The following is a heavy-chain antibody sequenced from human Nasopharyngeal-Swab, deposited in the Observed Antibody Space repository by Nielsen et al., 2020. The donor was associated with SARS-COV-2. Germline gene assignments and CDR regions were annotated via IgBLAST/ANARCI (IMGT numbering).Heavy chain of an antibody. D-gene: IGHD2-21*02. J-gene: IGHJ4*02. V-gene: IGHV3-21*01. CDR2: ISSSSSYI. CDR1: GFTFTIYS. Sequence: GASLKLSCAASGFTFTIYSINWVRHAPGKVLEWVSSISSSSSYIYYADSVKGRFTISRDNAKNSLYLQMTSLRAEDTAVYYCAREAYCGGDCYFDYWGQGTLGTVSS. CDR3: AREAYCGGDCYFDY.